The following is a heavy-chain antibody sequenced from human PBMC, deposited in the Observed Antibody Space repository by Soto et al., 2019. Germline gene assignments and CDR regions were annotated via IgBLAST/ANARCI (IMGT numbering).Heavy chain of an antibody. D-gene: IGHD3-10*01. CDR2: INSDGSST. CDR3: GRQAALWEKVDF. J-gene: IGHJ1*01. CDR1: GFTLSSYW. Sequence: GGSLRLSCAASGFTLSSYWMHWVRQAPGKGLVWVSRINSDGSSTSYADSVKGRFTISRDNAKNTLYLQMNSLRAEDTAVYYCGRQAALWEKVDFRGHGTPVTVSS. V-gene: IGHV3-74*01.